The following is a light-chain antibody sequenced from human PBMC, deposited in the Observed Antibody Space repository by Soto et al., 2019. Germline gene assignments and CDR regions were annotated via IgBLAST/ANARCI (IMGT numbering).Light chain of an antibody. V-gene: IGKV3-15*01. J-gene: IGKJ2*01. CDR3: QQYNNWPPST. Sequence: EIVMTQSPATLSVSPGERATLSCRASQSVSSNLAWYQQKPGQAPRLLIYGASTRATGIPARLSGSGSGTEFTLTICSRQSEDFAVYYCQQYNNWPPSTFGQGTKLEIK. CDR2: GAS. CDR1: QSVSSN.